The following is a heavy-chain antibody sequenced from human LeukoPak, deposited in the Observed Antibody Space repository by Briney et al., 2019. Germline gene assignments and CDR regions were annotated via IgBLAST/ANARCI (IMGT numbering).Heavy chain of an antibody. Sequence: SETLSLTCTVSGGSTSSYYWSWIRQPPGKGLEWIGYIYTSGSTNYNPSLKSRVTISVDTSKNQFSLKLSSVTAADTAVYYCASVNKETGFYYYYYYYMDVWGKGTTVTVSS. D-gene: IGHD1-1*01. CDR1: GGSTSSYY. CDR3: ASVNKETGFYYYYYYYMDV. V-gene: IGHV4-4*09. CDR2: IYTSGST. J-gene: IGHJ6*03.